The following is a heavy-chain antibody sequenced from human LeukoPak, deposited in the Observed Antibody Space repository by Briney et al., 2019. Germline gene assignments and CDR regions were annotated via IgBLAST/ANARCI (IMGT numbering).Heavy chain of an antibody. CDR3: AELGITMIGGV. CDR1: GYTFSSYE. CDR2: ISSSGSTI. V-gene: IGHV3-48*03. D-gene: IGHD3-10*02. Sequence: GGSLRLSRAASGYTFSSYEMNWVRQAPGKGLEWVSYISSSGSTIYYADSVKGRFTISRDNAKNSLYLQMNSLRAEDTAVYYCAELGITMIGGVWGKGTTVTISS. J-gene: IGHJ6*04.